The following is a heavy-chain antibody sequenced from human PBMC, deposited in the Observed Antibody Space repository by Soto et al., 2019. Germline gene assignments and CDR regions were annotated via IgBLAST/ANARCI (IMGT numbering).Heavy chain of an antibody. V-gene: IGHV4-39*05. CDR3: APLSVSLSGPYGIHV. CDR1: DYSVSSSYYD. CDR2: MFYSGLT. J-gene: IGHJ6*02. Sequence: ASVTPSHSWSVADYSVSSSYYDLAWKSQPPGKGLEWIGSMFYSGLTYYNPSLKSRVTLSVDTSKNQFSVRLNSVTAADTAVYYCAPLSVSLSGPYGIHVWGQGTTVTGSS. D-gene: IGHD2-15*01.